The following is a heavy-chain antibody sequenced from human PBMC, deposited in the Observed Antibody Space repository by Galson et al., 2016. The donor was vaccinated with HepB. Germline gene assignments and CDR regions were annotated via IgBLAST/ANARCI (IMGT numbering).Heavy chain of an antibody. Sequence: SLRLSCAASGFTFSSYWMSWVRQAPGKGLEWVANIKEDGSEKHYVDSVKGRFTISRDNAKNTVLLQMNGLSAADTAIYYCASDWGDGNLDYWGQGPLVTVSS. J-gene: IGHJ4*02. CDR3: ASDWGDGNLDY. CDR2: IKEDGSEK. D-gene: IGHD3-9*01. CDR1: GFTFSSYW. V-gene: IGHV3-7*03.